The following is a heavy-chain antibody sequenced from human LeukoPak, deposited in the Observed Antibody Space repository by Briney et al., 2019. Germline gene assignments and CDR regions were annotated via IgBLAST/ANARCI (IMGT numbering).Heavy chain of an antibody. J-gene: IGHJ4*02. D-gene: IGHD6-13*01. Sequence: SETLSLTCAVYGGSFSGYYWSWIRQPPGKGLEWIGEINHSGSTNYNPSLKSRVTISVDTSKNQFSLKLSSVTAADTAVYYCARIIAAAGMALDYWGQGTLVTVSS. CDR3: ARIIAAAGMALDY. CDR1: GGSFSGYY. CDR2: INHSGST. V-gene: IGHV4-34*01.